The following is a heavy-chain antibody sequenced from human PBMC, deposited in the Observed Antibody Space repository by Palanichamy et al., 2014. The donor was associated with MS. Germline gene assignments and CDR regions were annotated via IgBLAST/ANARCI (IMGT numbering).Heavy chain of an antibody. V-gene: IGHV3-7*03. CDR1: GFTFTSYA. D-gene: IGHD5-18*01. J-gene: IGHJ6*03. Sequence: EAQLVESGGGLVRPGGSLRLSCAASGFTFTSYAMSWVRQAPGKGLEWLANIKGDGGEKYYVDSVRGRFTISRDNARNSVYLQLGSLGIEDTAVYYCAALGSRRGYNSGPGPRYYYYMDVWGTGTTVTVSS. CDR2: IKGDGGEK. CDR3: AALGSRRGYNSGPGPRYYYYMDV.